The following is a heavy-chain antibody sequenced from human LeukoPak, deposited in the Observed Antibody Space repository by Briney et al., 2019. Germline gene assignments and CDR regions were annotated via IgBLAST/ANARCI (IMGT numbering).Heavy chain of an antibody. CDR1: GGSISSSSYY. V-gene: IGHV4-39*07. Sequence: SETLSLTCTVSGGSISSSSYYWGWIRQPPGKGLEWIGSMYYSGSTYYNPSLKSRVTISVDTSKNQFSLKLSSVTAADTAVYYCARDRPGETDYYDSSGYRPDAFDIWGQGTMVTVSS. J-gene: IGHJ3*02. D-gene: IGHD3-22*01. CDR2: MYYSGST. CDR3: ARDRPGETDYYDSSGYRPDAFDI.